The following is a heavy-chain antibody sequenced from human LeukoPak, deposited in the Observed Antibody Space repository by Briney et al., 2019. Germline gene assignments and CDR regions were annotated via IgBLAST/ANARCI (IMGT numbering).Heavy chain of an antibody. CDR3: ARPRGGDYPLDAFDI. J-gene: IGHJ3*02. D-gene: IGHD4-17*01. CDR2: IWYDGSNK. V-gene: IGHV3-33*01. Sequence: GGSLRLSCAASGFTFSSYGMHWVRQAPGKGLEWVAVIWYDGSNKYYADSVKGRFTISRDNSKNTLYLQMNSLGAEDTAVYYCARPRGGDYPLDAFDIRGQGTMVTVSS. CDR1: GFTFSSYG.